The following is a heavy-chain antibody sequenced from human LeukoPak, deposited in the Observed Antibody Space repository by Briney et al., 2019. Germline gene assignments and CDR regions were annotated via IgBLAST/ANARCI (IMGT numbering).Heavy chain of an antibody. CDR2: INHSGST. Sequence: PSETLSLTCAVYGGSFSGYYWSWIRQPPGKGLEWIGEINHSGSTNYNPSLKSRVTISVDKSKNQFSLKLSSVTAADTAVYYCAREVPQIMRGYSYGAFGPWGQGTLVTVSS. J-gene: IGHJ5*02. D-gene: IGHD5-18*01. CDR1: GGSFSGYY. CDR3: AREVPQIMRGYSYGAFGP. V-gene: IGHV4-34*01.